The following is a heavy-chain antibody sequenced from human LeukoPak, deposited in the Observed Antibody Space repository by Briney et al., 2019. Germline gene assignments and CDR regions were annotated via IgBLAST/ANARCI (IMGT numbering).Heavy chain of an antibody. J-gene: IGHJ4*02. CDR2: ISSSSSTI. CDR3: ARGDYDSSGYYSLFDY. Sequence: GGSLRLSCAASGFTFSSYSMNWVRQAPGKGLEWVSYISSSSSTIYYADSVKGRFTISRDNAKNSLYLQMNSLRAEDTAVYYCARGDYDSSGYYSLFDYWGQGTLDTVSS. D-gene: IGHD3-22*01. V-gene: IGHV3-48*04. CDR1: GFTFSSYS.